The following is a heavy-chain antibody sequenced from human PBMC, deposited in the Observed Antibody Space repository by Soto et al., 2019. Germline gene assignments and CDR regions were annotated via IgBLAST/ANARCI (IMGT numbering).Heavy chain of an antibody. Sequence: QVQLVQSGAEVQKPGSSVKVSCKASGGTFSSYTISWVRQAPGQGLEWMGRIIPILGIANYAQKFQGRVTITADKSTSTAYMELSSLRSEDTAVYYCASDEALGYCSGGSCFPWGQGTLVTVSS. J-gene: IGHJ5*02. CDR1: GGTFSSYT. CDR2: IIPILGIA. D-gene: IGHD2-15*01. V-gene: IGHV1-69*02. CDR3: ASDEALGYCSGGSCFP.